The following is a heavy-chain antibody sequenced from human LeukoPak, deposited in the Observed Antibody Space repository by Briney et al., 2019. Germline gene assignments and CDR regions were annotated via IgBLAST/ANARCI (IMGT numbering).Heavy chain of an antibody. CDR1: GGTFSSYA. V-gene: IGHV1-69*06. Sequence: GASVKVSCKASGGTFSSYAISWVRQAPGQGLEWMGGIIPIFGTANYAQKFQGRVTITADKSTSTAYMELSSLRAEDTAVYFCARDEGVWSGSDHWGPGTLVTVSS. CDR3: ARDEGVWSGSDH. J-gene: IGHJ4*02. CDR2: IIPIFGTA. D-gene: IGHD3-3*01.